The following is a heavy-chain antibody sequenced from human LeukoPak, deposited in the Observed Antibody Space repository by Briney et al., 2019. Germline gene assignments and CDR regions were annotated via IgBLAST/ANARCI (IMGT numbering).Heavy chain of an antibody. CDR1: GFTVRSNY. CDR2: LYSSDST. Sequence: GGSLRLSCAASGFTVRSNYMSWVRQAPGKGLEWVSLLYSSDSTYYADSVKGRFTISRDNSKNTLYLQMNSLRAEDTAVYYCASRDKGYYYGMDFWGQGTTVTVSS. V-gene: IGHV3-66*01. CDR3: ASRDKGYYYGMDF. J-gene: IGHJ6*02. D-gene: IGHD5-24*01.